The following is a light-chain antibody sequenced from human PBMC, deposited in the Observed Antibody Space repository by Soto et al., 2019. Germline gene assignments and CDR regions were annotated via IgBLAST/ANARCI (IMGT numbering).Light chain of an antibody. Sequence: QSALTQPASVSGSPGQSITISCTGTSSDVGGFDFVSWFQRRPGKAPRLIIYEVTNRPSGISDRFSGSKSGNTAALTVSGLQAEDEADYYCSSYAGSSNVFGAGTKVTVL. J-gene: IGLJ1*01. V-gene: IGLV2-14*01. CDR2: EVT. CDR3: SSYAGSSNV. CDR1: SSDVGGFDF.